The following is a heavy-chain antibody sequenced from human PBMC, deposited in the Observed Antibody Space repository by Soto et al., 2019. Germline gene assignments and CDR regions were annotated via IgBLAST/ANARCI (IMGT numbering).Heavy chain of an antibody. V-gene: IGHV3-11*01. D-gene: IGHD4-17*01. CDR3: ARGLSYGAYGGY. CDR2: ISSSRSTI. CDR1: GFTFSDYY. J-gene: IGHJ4*02. Sequence: QVQLVESGGGLVKPGGSLRLSCAASGFTFSDYYMTWIRQAPGKGLVWVSYISSSRSTIHYADSVKGRFTISRDTAKNSLYVQMKSLRAEDTAVYYCARGLSYGAYGGYWGPGTLVTVSS.